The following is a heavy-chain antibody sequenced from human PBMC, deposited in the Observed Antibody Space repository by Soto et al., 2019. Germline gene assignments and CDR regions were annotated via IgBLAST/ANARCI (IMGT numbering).Heavy chain of an antibody. CDR1: GGTYSGYI. CDR2: IIPILGIA. Sequence: SVKVSCKASGGTYSGYIIGWVRKTPGQGLEWMGRIIPILGIANYAQKFQGRVTITADKSTSTAYMELSSLRSEDTAVYYCARDGGEYCSGGSCYSFDAFDIWGQGTMVTVSS. V-gene: IGHV1-69*04. CDR3: ARDGGEYCSGGSCYSFDAFDI. J-gene: IGHJ3*02. D-gene: IGHD2-15*01.